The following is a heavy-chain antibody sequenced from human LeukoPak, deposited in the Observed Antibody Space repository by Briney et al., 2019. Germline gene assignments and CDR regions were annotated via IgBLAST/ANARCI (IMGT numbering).Heavy chain of an antibody. CDR3: ARGNSGRGLDY. CDR1: GGSFSGYY. Sequence: PSETLSLTCAVYGGSFSGYYWSWIRQPPGKGLEWIGEINHSGSTNYNPSLKSRVTISVDTSKNQFSLKLSSVTAADTAVYYCARGNSGRGLDYWGQGTLVTVSS. J-gene: IGHJ4*02. CDR2: INHSGST. V-gene: IGHV4-34*01. D-gene: IGHD1-26*01.